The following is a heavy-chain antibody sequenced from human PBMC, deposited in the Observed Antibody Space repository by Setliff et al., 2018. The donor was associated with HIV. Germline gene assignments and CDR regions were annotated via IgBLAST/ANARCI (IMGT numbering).Heavy chain of an antibody. CDR1: GFTFDDFT. Sequence: GGSLRLSCAASGFTFDDFTMHWVRQAPGKGLEWVSLIGWDGGSTYYADSVKGRFTISRDNSKNSLYLQMNSLRTEDTALYYCAKDRQSFDYFDYWGQGTLVTVSS. CDR2: IGWDGGST. D-gene: IGHD3-3*01. J-gene: IGHJ4*02. CDR3: AKDRQSFDYFDY. V-gene: IGHV3-43*01.